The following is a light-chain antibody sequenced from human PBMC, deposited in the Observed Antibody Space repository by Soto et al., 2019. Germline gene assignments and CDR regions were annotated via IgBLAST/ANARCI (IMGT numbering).Light chain of an antibody. V-gene: IGKV3-20*01. CDR1: QTVSDNY. Sequence: EIVLTQSPGALSLSPGERATLSCRASQTVSDNYLAWYQQKPGQAPRLLISGASTRATGIPDRFSGSGSGTDFTLTISRLEPEDFAVYYCQQYGGSPRVSFGGGTKVEIK. CDR2: GAS. CDR3: QQYGGSPRVS. J-gene: IGKJ4*01.